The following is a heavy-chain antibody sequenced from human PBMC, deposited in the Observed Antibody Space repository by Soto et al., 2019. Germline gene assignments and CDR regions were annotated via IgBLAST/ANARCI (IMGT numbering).Heavy chain of an antibody. CDR3: AKEPYYDYIWGSYPDEY. J-gene: IGHJ4*02. V-gene: IGHV3-23*01. D-gene: IGHD3-16*02. CDR2: ISGSGGST. Sequence: KGLEWVSAISGSGGSTYYADSVKGRFTISRDNSKNTLYLQMNSLRAEDTAVYYCAKEPYYDYIWGSYPDEYWGQGTLVTVSS.